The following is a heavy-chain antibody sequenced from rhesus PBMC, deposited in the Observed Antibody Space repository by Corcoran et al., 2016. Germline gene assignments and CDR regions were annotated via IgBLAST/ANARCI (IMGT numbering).Heavy chain of an antibody. J-gene: IGHJ5-2*02. CDR1: GASISGFYS. V-gene: IGHV4-73*01. Sequence: QVILHQWGEGLVQPSETLSLSCDIHGASISGFYSWSLIRESPGKGLECIGYIYGYDGTIKSNPSLTNRVTISKDTSTNQFTLRRSSVTAADTAVYYCVKWADVWGRGVLVTVSS. CDR2: IYGYDGTI. CDR3: VKWADV.